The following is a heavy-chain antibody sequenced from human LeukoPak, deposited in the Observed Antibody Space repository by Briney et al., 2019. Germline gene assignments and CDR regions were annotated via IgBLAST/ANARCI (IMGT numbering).Heavy chain of an antibody. V-gene: IGHV3-23*01. CDR3: AKRSFVGDSYGAPPGV. J-gene: IGHJ6*02. Sequence: GGSLRLSCAASGFSFSNYAMTWVRQAPGKGLEWVSVISGSGGSTFYADSVQGRFTISRDNSKNTLYLQMKSLRDEDTAVYYCAKRSFVGDSYGAPPGVWGQGTTVTVSS. CDR1: GFSFSNYA. CDR2: ISGSGGST. D-gene: IGHD5-18*01.